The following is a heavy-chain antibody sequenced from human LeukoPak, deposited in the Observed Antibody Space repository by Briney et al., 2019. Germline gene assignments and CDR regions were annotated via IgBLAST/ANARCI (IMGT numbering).Heavy chain of an antibody. CDR1: GFTFSSYG. CDR3: ARGYYYDSSGYSDY. J-gene: IGHJ4*02. CDR2: IWYDGSNK. V-gene: IGHV3-33*01. D-gene: IGHD3-22*01. Sequence: PGRSLRLSCAASGFTFSSYGMHWVRQAPGKGLEWVAVIWYDGSNKYYADSAKGRFTISRDNSKNTLYLQMNSLRAEDTAVYYCARGYYYDSSGYSDYWGQGTLVTVSS.